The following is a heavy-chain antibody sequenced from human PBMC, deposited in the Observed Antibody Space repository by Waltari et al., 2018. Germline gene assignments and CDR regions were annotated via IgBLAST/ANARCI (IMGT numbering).Heavy chain of an antibody. V-gene: IGHV3-74*03. CDR1: GFTFSTYW. D-gene: IGHD7-27*01. Sequence: EVQLVESGGALVQPGGSLRLSCATSGFTFSTYWMHWARQAPGKGLMWVAHIESDESRTTYAESVKGRFTISRDNAKNTVYLQMNSLRDDDTAVYYCVRDEPGDGLDYWGQGTLVTVSS. CDR2: IESDESRT. J-gene: IGHJ4*02. CDR3: VRDEPGDGLDY.